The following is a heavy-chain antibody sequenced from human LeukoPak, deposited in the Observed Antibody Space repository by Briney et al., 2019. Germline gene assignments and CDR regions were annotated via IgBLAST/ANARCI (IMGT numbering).Heavy chain of an antibody. D-gene: IGHD3-22*01. CDR2: IIPIFGTA. Sequence: SVKVSCKASGGTCSSYAISWVRQAPGQGLDWMGGIIPIFGTANYAQKFQGRVTITADESTSTAYMELSSLRSEDTAVYYCARGAYDSSGYSDYWGQGTLVTVSS. V-gene: IGHV1-69*13. CDR1: GGTCSSYA. CDR3: ARGAYDSSGYSDY. J-gene: IGHJ4*02.